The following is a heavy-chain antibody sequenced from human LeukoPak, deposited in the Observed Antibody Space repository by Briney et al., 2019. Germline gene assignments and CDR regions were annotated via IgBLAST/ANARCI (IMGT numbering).Heavy chain of an antibody. Sequence: QAGGSLRLSCAASGFTFSNYAMSWVRQAPGKGLEWVSALSGSGGSTYYADSVKGRFTISRDNSKNTLYLQMNSLRVEDTAVYYCAKLPIGELLGGAFDIWGQGTMVTVSS. CDR2: LSGSGGST. J-gene: IGHJ3*02. V-gene: IGHV3-23*01. CDR1: GFTFSNYA. D-gene: IGHD3-10*01. CDR3: AKLPIGELLGGAFDI.